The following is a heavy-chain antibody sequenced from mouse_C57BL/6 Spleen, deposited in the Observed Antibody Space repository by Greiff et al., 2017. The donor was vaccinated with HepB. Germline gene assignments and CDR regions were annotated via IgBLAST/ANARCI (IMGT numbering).Heavy chain of an antibody. J-gene: IGHJ2*01. CDR2: ISSGSSTI. Sequence: DVQLVESGGGLVKPGGSLKLSCAASGFTFSDYGMHWVRQAPEKGLEWVAYISSGSSTIYYADTVKGRFTISRDNAKNTLFLQMTSLRSEDTAMYYCARKLVALDYWGQGTTLTVSS. D-gene: IGHD1-1*01. CDR1: GFTFSDYG. V-gene: IGHV5-17*01. CDR3: ARKLVALDY.